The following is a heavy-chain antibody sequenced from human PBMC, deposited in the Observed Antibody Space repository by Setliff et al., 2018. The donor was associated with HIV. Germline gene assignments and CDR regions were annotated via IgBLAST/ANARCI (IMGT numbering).Heavy chain of an antibody. CDR3: ASRVYYYDSNNFLREEGFDP. CDR2: IYYNEKT. Sequence: PSETLSLTCTVSGGSISSSRYYWAWIRQPPGKGLEYIGSIYYNEKTYYSPSLKSRVTISIDTSKNQFSLNLTSVTAADSAVYYCASRVYYYDSNNFLREEGFDPWGQGTLVTVSS. CDR1: GGSISSSRYY. J-gene: IGHJ5*02. D-gene: IGHD3-22*01. V-gene: IGHV4-39*01.